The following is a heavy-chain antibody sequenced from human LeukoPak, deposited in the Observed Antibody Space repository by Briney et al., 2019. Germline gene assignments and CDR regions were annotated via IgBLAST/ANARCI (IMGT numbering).Heavy chain of an antibody. CDR3: AKDRRNDFAY. D-gene: IGHD1-14*01. J-gene: IGHJ4*02. CDR2: ISWNSGSI. CDR1: GFTFDDYT. V-gene: IGHV3-9*01. Sequence: GGSLRLSCAASGFTFDDYTMHWVRQAPGKGLEWVSGISWNSGSIGYADSVKGRFTISRDNAKNSLYLQMNSLRAEDTALYYCAKDRRNDFAYWGQGILVTVSS.